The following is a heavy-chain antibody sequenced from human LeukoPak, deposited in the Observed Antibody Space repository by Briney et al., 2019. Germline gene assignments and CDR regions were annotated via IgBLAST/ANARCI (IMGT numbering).Heavy chain of an antibody. J-gene: IGHJ3*02. V-gene: IGHV4-61*02. D-gene: IGHD3-10*01. CDR1: GGSISSGSYF. Sequence: PSETLSLTCTVSGGSISSGSYFWSWIRQPAGKGLEWIGRIYTSGSTNYNPSLKSRVTISVDTSKNQFSLKLSSVTAADTAVYYCARAGRGSGCYYNRLDAFDIWGQGTMVAVSS. CDR2: IYTSGST. CDR3: ARAGRGSGCYYNRLDAFDI.